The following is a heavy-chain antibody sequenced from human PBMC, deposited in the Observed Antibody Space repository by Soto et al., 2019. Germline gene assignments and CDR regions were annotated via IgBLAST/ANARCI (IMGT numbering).Heavy chain of an antibody. J-gene: IGHJ4*02. D-gene: IGHD2-15*01. CDR2: IKPDGSES. CDR1: GFIFSRHY. Sequence: EVQLVESGEGLVQPGGSLRLSCVASGFIFSRHYMTWVRQAPGKGLESVAKIKPDGSESYYVDSVRGRFTLSRDNTKNSLSLQMNSLRVEDTAVYYCATEEWWRVEFWGQGTLVTVSS. CDR3: ATEEWWRVEF. V-gene: IGHV3-7*01.